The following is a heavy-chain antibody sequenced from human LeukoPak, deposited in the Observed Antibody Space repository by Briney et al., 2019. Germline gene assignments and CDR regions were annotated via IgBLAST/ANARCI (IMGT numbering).Heavy chain of an antibody. CDR1: GGSFSGYY. CDR3: AGYLGYCSGGSCYSHYYYYYMDV. J-gene: IGHJ6*03. D-gene: IGHD2-15*01. Sequence: SETLSLTCAVYGGSFSGYYWSWIRQPPGKGLEWIGEINHRGSTNYNPSLKSRVTISVDKSKNQFSLKLSSVTAADTAVYYCAGYLGYCSGGSCYSHYYYYYMDVWGKGTTVTVSS. V-gene: IGHV4-34*01. CDR2: INHRGST.